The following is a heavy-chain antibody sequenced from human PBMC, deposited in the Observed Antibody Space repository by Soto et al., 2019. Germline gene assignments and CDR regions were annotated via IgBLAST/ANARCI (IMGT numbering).Heavy chain of an antibody. V-gene: IGHV3-13*01. Sequence: EVQLVESGGGLVQPGGSLRLSCAASGFTFSNYEMHWVRQVPGKGLEWVSGIGTAGDTTYVGSVKGRFTISRDNAKNSLYLQMNSLRAEDTAVYYCAGRRQVINDYYGLADWGQGTTVIVSS. CDR3: AGRRQVINDYYGLAD. CDR2: IGTAGDT. D-gene: IGHD2-21*01. CDR1: GFTFSNYE. J-gene: IGHJ6*02.